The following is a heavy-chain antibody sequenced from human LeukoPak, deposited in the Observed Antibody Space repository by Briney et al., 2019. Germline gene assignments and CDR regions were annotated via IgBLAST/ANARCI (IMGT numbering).Heavy chain of an antibody. D-gene: IGHD2-21*01. V-gene: IGHV3-23*01. CDR1: VFTFSISA. Sequence: GGSLRLSCVASVFTFSISAMTWVRQAPGKGLEWVSTISGSGTSTYYADSVKGRFTISRDNSEHTLYLQINTVRDDDTAVLDCAKFHDYSYSIASSGQGTLVTVSS. CDR2: ISGSGTST. J-gene: IGHJ4*02. CDR3: AKFHDYSYSIAS.